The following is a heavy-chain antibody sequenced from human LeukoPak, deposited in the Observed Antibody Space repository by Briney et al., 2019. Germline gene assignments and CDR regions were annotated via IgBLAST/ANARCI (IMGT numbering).Heavy chain of an antibody. V-gene: IGHV1-69*01. CDR2: IIPIFGTA. CDR1: GGTFSSYA. D-gene: IGHD1-14*01. CDR3: ARAPPATQTEYFDY. Sequence: ASVKVSCKASGGTFSSYAISWVRQAPGQGLEWMGGIIPIFGTANYAQKFQGRVTITADESTSTAYMELRSLRSEDTAVYYCARAPPATQTEYFDYWGQGTLVTVSS. J-gene: IGHJ4*02.